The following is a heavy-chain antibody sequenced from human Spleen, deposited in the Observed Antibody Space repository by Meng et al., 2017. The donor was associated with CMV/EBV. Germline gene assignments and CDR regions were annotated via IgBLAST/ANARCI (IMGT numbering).Heavy chain of an antibody. CDR1: SSSSGDYY. Sequence: SSSSGDYYWSWIRQPPGKGLEWIGYIYYSGSTYYNPSLKSRVTISVDTSKNQFSLKLSSVIATDTAVYYCARLLGFYYDSSGSGFDYWGQGTLVTVSS. CDR3: ARLLGFYYDSSGSGFDY. D-gene: IGHD3-22*01. J-gene: IGHJ4*02. CDR2: IYYSGST. V-gene: IGHV4-30-4*08.